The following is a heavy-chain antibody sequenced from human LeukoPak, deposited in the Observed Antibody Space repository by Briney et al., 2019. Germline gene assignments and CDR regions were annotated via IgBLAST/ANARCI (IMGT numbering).Heavy chain of an antibody. CDR3: AREGQVADDTNWFDP. J-gene: IGHJ5*02. D-gene: IGHD2-15*01. Sequence: ASVKVSCESSGYTFNDYYLRWVRQAPGQGPEWMGWMNPATGGTNTAQKFKGRFTMTRDTSISTAYMELTSLRFDDTAMYYCAREGQVADDTNWFDPWGQGTLVTVSS. V-gene: IGHV1-2*02. CDR1: GYTFNDYY. CDR2: MNPATGGT.